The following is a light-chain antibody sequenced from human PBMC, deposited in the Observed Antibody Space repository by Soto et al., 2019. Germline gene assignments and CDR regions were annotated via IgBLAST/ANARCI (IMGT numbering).Light chain of an antibody. V-gene: IGLV1-44*01. Sequence: QSVLTHPPSVSGAPGQRVTMSCSGSSSNIGINTVNWYQQLPGTAPKLLIYVNDRRSSGVPDRFSGSKSGTSASLAISGLQSEDEADYYCTSWDDSLNGYVVFGGGTKLTVL. CDR1: SSNIGINT. CDR2: VND. J-gene: IGLJ2*01. CDR3: TSWDDSLNGYVV.